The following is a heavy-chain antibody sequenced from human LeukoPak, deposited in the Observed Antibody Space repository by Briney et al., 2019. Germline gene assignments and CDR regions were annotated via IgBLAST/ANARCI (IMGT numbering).Heavy chain of an antibody. J-gene: IGHJ4*02. CDR2: MYYSGST. D-gene: IGHD3-10*01. CDR1: GGSISSYY. V-gene: IGHV4-59*01. Sequence: SETLSLTCTVSGGSISSYYWSWIRQPPGKGLEWIGYMYYSGSTNYNPSLKSRVTISVDTSKNQFSLKLSSVTAADTAVYYCASSRWRYGSADYWGQGTLVTVSS. CDR3: ASSRWRYGSADY.